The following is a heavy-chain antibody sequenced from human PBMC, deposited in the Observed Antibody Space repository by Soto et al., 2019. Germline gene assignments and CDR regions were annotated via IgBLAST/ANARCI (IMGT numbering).Heavy chain of an antibody. CDR3: AKNGLDNSPSAIDS. CDR2: ISYDGSNK. Sequence: GGSLRLSCAASGFTFSSYAMHWVRQAPGKGLEWVAVISYDGSNKYYADSAKGRFTISRDNSKNMVFLQMNSLRAEDTALYYCAKNGLDNSPSAIDSWGPGTLVTVSS. CDR1: GFTFSSYA. J-gene: IGHJ4*02. V-gene: IGHV3-30-3*02. D-gene: IGHD2-8*01.